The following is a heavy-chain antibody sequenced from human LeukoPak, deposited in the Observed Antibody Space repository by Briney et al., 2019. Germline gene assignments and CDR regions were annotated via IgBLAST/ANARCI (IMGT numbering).Heavy chain of an antibody. Sequence: GGSLRLSCAASGMTFSNHWMHWVRQVPGKGLVWVSLIKTDGRTTIYADSMKGRFTISRDNGKSTLYLQMNSLRAEDTAIYYCTTGPSYGYEWWGQGTVVTVSS. D-gene: IGHD3-16*01. CDR2: IKTDGRTT. V-gene: IGHV3-74*01. CDR3: TTGPSYGYEW. CDR1: GMTFSNHW. J-gene: IGHJ4*02.